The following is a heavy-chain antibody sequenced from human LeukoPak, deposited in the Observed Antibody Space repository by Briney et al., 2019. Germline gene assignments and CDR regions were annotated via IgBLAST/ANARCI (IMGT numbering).Heavy chain of an antibody. V-gene: IGHV3-74*01. CDR2: INRDGSST. Sequence: GGSLRLSCATSGFTFSSFWMHWVRQAPGKGLVWVSRINRDGSSTSYADSVKGRFTISRDNAKNTLYLQMNSLRAEDTAVYYCASPNLYCSGGSCYAYWGQGTLVTVSS. J-gene: IGHJ4*02. CDR3: ASPNLYCSGGSCYAY. CDR1: GFTFSSFW. D-gene: IGHD2-15*01.